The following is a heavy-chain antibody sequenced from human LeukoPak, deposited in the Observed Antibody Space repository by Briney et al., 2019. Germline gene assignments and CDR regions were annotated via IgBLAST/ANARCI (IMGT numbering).Heavy chain of an antibody. J-gene: IGHJ6*03. Sequence: RGESLKISCKGSGYRFPSYWIGWVRQTPGKGLEWMGIIYPGDSDTRYSPSFQGQVTISADKSITTAYLQWSSLKASDTAMYYCVRQKDYYMDAWGKGTTVTVSS. CDR3: VRQKDYYMDA. CDR2: IYPGDSDT. CDR1: GYRFPSYW. V-gene: IGHV5-51*01.